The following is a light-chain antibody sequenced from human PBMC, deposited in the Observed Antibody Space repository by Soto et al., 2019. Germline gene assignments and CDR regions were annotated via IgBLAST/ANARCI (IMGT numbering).Light chain of an antibody. Sequence: QSVLTQPPSVSGAPGQRVTISCTGSSSNIGAGYDVHWYQHLPGTAPKLLIYGNINRPSGVPDRFSGSQSGTSASLAITGLQAEDEADYFCTSPTPGSLYVFGTGTKVTVL. CDR3: TSPTPGSLYV. CDR1: SSNIGAGYD. V-gene: IGLV1-40*01. CDR2: GNI. J-gene: IGLJ1*01.